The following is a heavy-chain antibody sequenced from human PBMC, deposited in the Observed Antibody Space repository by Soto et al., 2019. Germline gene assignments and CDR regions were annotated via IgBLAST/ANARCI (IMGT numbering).Heavy chain of an antibody. CDR3: ARQTRTFEYCSGGSCSPDDPNWFDP. D-gene: IGHD2-15*01. Sequence: PGESLKISCKGSGYSFTSYWIGWVRQMPGKGLEWMGIIYPGDSDTRYSPSFQGQVTISADKSISTAYLQWSSLKASDTAMYYCARQTRTFEYCSGGSCSPDDPNWFDPWGQGTLVTVSS. CDR1: GYSFTSYW. V-gene: IGHV5-51*01. CDR2: IYPGDSDT. J-gene: IGHJ5*02.